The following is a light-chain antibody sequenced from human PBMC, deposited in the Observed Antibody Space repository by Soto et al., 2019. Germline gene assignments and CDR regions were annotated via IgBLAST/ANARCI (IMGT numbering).Light chain of an antibody. V-gene: IGKV3-20*01. J-gene: IGKJ1*01. Sequence: EIVLTQSPGTLSLSPGERATLSCRASQSVTSTYLAWYQQTPGQAPRLLIYGTSNRATGVPDRFSGSGSGTDFTLNISGLEPADVAVYYCQQSESSPRTFGQGTKVEI. CDR1: QSVTSTY. CDR2: GTS. CDR3: QQSESSPRT.